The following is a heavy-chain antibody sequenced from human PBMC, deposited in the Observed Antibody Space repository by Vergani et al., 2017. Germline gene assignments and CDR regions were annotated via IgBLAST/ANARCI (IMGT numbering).Heavy chain of an antibody. CDR3: ANSVIPGNVGFAYFGMDV. CDR2: IRYDGSSE. V-gene: IGHV3-30*02. Sequence: QVQILQSGGGVVQPGGSLRLSCTLSGFTLNTYGIHWVRQAPGKGLEWVSFIRYDGSSEYYGDSVKGRFTISRDKSQNTVNLQMNSLRTEDTAVYFCANSVIPGNVGFAYFGMDVWGRGTTVTVSS. J-gene: IGHJ6*02. CDR1: GFTLNTYG. D-gene: IGHD2/OR15-2a*01.